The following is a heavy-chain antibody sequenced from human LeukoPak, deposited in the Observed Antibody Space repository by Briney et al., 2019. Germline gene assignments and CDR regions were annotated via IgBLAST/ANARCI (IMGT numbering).Heavy chain of an antibody. J-gene: IGHJ4*02. D-gene: IGHD5-12*01. CDR2: ISYDGSYQ. V-gene: IGHV3-30*18. CDR3: AKDVGGGYTAYYLDN. Sequence: GRSLRLSCAASGFTFSTYGMHWVRQAPGKGLEWVAVISYDGSYQNYAESVKGRFTISRDNSENTLFLQMSSLGPEDTAMYSCAKDVGGGYTAYYLDNWGQGTLVAVSS. CDR1: GFTFSTYG.